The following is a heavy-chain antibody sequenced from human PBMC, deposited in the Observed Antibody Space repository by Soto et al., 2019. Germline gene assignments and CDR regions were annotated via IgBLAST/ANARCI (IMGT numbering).Heavy chain of an antibody. CDR1: GFTFSSYD. Sequence: GGSLRLSCAASGFTFSSYDMHWVRQATGKGLEWVSAIGTAGDTYYPGSVKGRFTISRENAKNSLYLQMNNLRAEDTAVYYCARGSGTYLAADYWGQGTLVTVSS. J-gene: IGHJ4*02. V-gene: IGHV3-13*01. CDR2: IGTAGDT. D-gene: IGHD3-10*01. CDR3: ARGSGTYLAADY.